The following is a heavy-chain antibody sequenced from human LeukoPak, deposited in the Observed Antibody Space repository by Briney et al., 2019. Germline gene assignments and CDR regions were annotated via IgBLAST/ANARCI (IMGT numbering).Heavy chain of an antibody. CDR2: INHSGST. V-gene: IGHV4-34*01. D-gene: IGHD2-2*01. CDR1: GLTFSSNA. Sequence: GSLRLSCAASGLTFSSNAMSWVRQAAGKGLEWIGEINHSGSTNYNPSLKSRVTISVDTSKNQFSLKLSSVTAADTAVYYCARPYCSSTSCYDWDDYWGQGTLVTVSS. J-gene: IGHJ4*02. CDR3: ARPYCSSTSCYDWDDY.